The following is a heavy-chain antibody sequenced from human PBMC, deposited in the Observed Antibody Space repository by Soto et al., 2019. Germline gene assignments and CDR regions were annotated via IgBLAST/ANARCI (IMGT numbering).Heavy chain of an antibody. CDR2: INHSGST. V-gene: IGHV4-34*01. CDR3: ARVHVLVAGSLPFFNY. CDR1: GGSFSGYY. Sequence: SETLSLTCAAYGGSFSGYYWSWIRQPPGKGLEWIGEINHSGSTNYNPSLKSRFTISVDTAKNQSSLKLSSVTAADTAVYYCARVHVLVAGSLPFFNYWGQGTLVTVSS. D-gene: IGHD3-10*01. J-gene: IGHJ4*02.